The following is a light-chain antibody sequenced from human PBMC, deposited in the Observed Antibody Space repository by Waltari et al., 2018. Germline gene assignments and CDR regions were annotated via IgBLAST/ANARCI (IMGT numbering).Light chain of an antibody. J-gene: IGKJ1*01. CDR3: QKYEALPAT. CDR1: QSISKY. CDR2: EAS. Sequence: LSGRASQSISKYLVWYQQKPGQAPRLLIYEASIRASGIPDRFSGSGSGTDFSLIISRLEPEDFAVYYCQKYEALPATFGQGTKVEIK. V-gene: IGKV3-20*01.